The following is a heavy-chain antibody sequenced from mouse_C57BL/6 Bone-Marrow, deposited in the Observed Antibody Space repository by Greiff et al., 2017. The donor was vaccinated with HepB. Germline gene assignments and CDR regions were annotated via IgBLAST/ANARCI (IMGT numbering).Heavy chain of an antibody. CDR2: INPNYGTT. Sequence: QLVESGPELVKPGASVKISCKASGYSFTDYNMNWVKQSNGKSLEWIGVINPNYGTTSYNQKFKGKATLTVDQSSSTAYMQRNSLTSEDSAVYYCARGGSSSYWYFDVWGTGTTVTVSS. CDR1: GYSFTDYN. J-gene: IGHJ1*03. V-gene: IGHV1-39*01. D-gene: IGHD1-1*01. CDR3: ARGGSSSYWYFDV.